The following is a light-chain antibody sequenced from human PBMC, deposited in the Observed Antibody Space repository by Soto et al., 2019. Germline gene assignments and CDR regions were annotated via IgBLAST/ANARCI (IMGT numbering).Light chain of an antibody. V-gene: IGKV1-6*02. CDR3: LQDYNYPWT. J-gene: IGKJ1*01. Sequence: AIPMTQSLSSLSASVGDRVTITCRASQGITNDLGWYQQKPGKAPKLLIYAASSLQGGVPSRFRGSGSGTDFTLTISSLQPEDFATYYCLQDYNYPWTFGQGTKVEIK. CDR2: AAS. CDR1: QGITND.